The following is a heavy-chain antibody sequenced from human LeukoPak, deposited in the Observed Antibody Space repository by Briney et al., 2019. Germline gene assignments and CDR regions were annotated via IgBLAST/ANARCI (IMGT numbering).Heavy chain of an antibody. CDR1: GLTFSSYSSSYS. V-gene: IGHV3-48*04. CDR3: ARDDWEYSYGLEVK. D-gene: IGHD5-18*01. CDR2: ISSSGSTI. Sequence: GGSLRLSCAASGLTFSSYSSSYSMNWVRQAPGKGLEWVSYISSSGSTIYYADSVKGRFTISRDNAKNSLYLQMNSLRAEDTAVYYCARDDWEYSYGLEVKWGQGTLVTVSS. J-gene: IGHJ4*02.